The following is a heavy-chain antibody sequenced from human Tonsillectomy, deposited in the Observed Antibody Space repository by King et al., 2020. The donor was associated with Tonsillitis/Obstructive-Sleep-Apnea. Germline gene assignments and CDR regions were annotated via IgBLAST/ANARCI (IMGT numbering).Heavy chain of an antibody. CDR2: ISGSGGST. J-gene: IGHJ3*02. Sequence: EVQLVESGGDLVQPGGSLRLSFAASGFTFSNYAMTWVRQAPGKGLEWVSSISGSGGSTYYANSVKGRFPISRDNSKNTLYLQMNSLRAEDTAVYYCAKDEADIVVVVAATFDAFDIWGQGTVVTVSS. CDR1: GFTFSNYA. CDR3: AKDEADIVVVVAATFDAFDI. V-gene: IGHV3-23*04. D-gene: IGHD2-15*01.